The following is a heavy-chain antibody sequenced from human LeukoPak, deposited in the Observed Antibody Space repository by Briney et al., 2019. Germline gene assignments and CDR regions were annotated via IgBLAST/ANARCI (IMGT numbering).Heavy chain of an antibody. CDR1: GGSISSGSYY. Sequence: PSETLSLTCTVSGGSISSGSYYWSWIRQPAGKGLEWIGRIYTSGGTNYNPSLKSRVTISVDTSKNQFSLKLSSVTAADTAVYYCARETIPEGLDYWGQGTLVTVSS. V-gene: IGHV4-61*02. CDR3: ARETIPEGLDY. J-gene: IGHJ4*02. D-gene: IGHD3-3*01. CDR2: IYTSGGT.